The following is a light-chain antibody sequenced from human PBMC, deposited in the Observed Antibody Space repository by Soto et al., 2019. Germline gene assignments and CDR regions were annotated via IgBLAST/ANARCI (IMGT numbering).Light chain of an antibody. J-gene: IGKJ1*01. CDR1: QDISNY. V-gene: IGKV1-39*01. Sequence: IQMTHSPSSLSASVGARVTITCQASQDISNYLNWYQQKPGKAPKLLIYAASSLQSGVPSRFSGSGSGTDFTLTISSLQPEDFATYYCQQTYSTPRTFGQGTKVDIK. CDR2: AAS. CDR3: QQTYSTPRT.